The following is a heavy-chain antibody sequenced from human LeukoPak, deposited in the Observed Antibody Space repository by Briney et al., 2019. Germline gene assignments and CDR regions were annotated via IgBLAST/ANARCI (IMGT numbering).Heavy chain of an antibody. Sequence: GGPLRLSCATAGFIFSVYYISWIRQAPGKRLEWVTYVSGSGNDISYADSVKGRFTISRGNAKASLYLQMNSLRAADTAVYYCGPHAGRSGSDDWGQGTLVTVSS. CDR1: GFIFSVYY. V-gene: IGHV3-11*01. CDR2: VSGSGNDI. D-gene: IGHD2-15*01. J-gene: IGHJ4*02. CDR3: GPHAGRSGSDD.